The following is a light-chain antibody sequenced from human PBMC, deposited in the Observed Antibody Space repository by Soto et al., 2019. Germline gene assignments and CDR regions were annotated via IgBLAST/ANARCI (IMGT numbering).Light chain of an antibody. CDR2: VAS. Sequence: DIQMAQSPSSVSASVGDRVTITCRASQGIDNWLAWYQQKPGKAPKLLIYVASNLQSGVPSRFSGSGSGTEFSLTISSLQPEDFATYYCLCYITYPWTFGQGTKVDIK. CDR1: QGIDNW. J-gene: IGKJ1*01. CDR3: LCYITYPWT. V-gene: IGKV1D-16*01.